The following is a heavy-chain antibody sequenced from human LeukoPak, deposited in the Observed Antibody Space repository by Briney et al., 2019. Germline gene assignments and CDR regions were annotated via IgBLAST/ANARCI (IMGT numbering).Heavy chain of an antibody. V-gene: IGHV3-48*04. CDR1: GFTFSSYT. Sequence: QPGGSLRLSCAASGFTFSSYTMHWVRQAPGKGLEWVSYISSSGSTIYYADPVKGRFTISRDNAKNSLYLQMNSLRAEDTAVYYCARDPILWRGPAIWGQGTMVTVSS. J-gene: IGHJ3*02. CDR3: ARDPILWRGPAI. D-gene: IGHD2-21*01. CDR2: ISSSGSTI.